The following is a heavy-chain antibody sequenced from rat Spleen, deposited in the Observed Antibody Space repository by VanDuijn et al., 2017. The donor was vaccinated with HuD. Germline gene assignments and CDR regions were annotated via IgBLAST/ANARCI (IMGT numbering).Heavy chain of an antibody. CDR3: AREGTRVPMDA. D-gene: IGHD1-4*01. Sequence: QVQLKESGPGLVQPSQTLSLTCTVAGFSLTSYNVHWVRQPPGQGLEWMGVIWNTGGTRYNSALKSRLSISKDTSKSQIFLKMNSLQTEDTATYYCAREGTRVPMDAWGQGASVTVSS. V-gene: IGHV2-41*01. CDR2: IWNTGGT. CDR1: GFSLTSYN. J-gene: IGHJ4*01.